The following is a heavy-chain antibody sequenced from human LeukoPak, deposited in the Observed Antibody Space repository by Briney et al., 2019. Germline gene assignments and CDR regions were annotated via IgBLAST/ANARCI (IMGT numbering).Heavy chain of an antibody. D-gene: IGHD3-3*01. CDR1: GYTFTSYG. Sequence: ASVKVSCKASGYTFTSYGISWVRQAPGQELEWMGWISAYNGNTNYAQKLQGRVTMTTDTSTSTAYMELRSLRSDDTAVYYCAREGYVNYDLWSGSDTYDYWGQGTLVTVSS. CDR3: AREGYVNYDLWSGSDTYDY. V-gene: IGHV1-18*01. J-gene: IGHJ4*02. CDR2: ISAYNGNT.